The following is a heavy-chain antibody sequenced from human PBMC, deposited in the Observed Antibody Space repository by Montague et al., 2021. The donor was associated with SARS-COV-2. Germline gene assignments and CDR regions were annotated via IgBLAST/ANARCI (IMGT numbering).Heavy chain of an antibody. D-gene: IGHD2-8*02. Sequence: SETLSLTCAVYGGSFSGYYWSWIRQPPGKRLEWIGEINHSGSTNYNPSLKSRVTISVDTSKNQFSLKLSSVTAADTAVYYCARIVRVHYYYYYGMDVWGQGTTVTVSS. CDR2: INHSGST. CDR1: GGSFSGYY. V-gene: IGHV4-34*01. CDR3: ARIVRVHYYYYYGMDV. J-gene: IGHJ6*02.